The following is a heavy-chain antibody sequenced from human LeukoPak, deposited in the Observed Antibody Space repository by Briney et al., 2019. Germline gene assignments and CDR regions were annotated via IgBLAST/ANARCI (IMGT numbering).Heavy chain of an antibody. D-gene: IGHD1-1*01. CDR1: GGSFSGYY. V-gene: IGHV4-34*01. J-gene: IGHJ4*02. CDR3: ARPQVRRALGY. Sequence: SETLSLTCAVYGGSFSGYYWSWIRQPPGKGLEWIGEINHSGSTNYNPSLKSRVTISVDTSKNQFSLKLSSVTAADTAVYYCARPQVRRALGYWGQGTLVTVSS. CDR2: INHSGST.